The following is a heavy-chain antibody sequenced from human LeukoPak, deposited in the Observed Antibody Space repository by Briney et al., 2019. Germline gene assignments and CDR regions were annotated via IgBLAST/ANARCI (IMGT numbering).Heavy chain of an antibody. D-gene: IGHD3-9*01. CDR1: GGTFSSYA. V-gene: IGHV1-69*05. CDR2: IIPIFGTA. CDR3: ARDFSPLRYFDWLPYYYYYMDV. Sequence: SVKVSCKASGGTFSSYAISWVRQAPGQGLEWMGGIIPIFGTANYAQKFQGRVTMTRDTSVSTAYMELSRLRSDDTAVYYCARDFSPLRYFDWLPYYYYYMDVWGKGTTVTVSS. J-gene: IGHJ6*03.